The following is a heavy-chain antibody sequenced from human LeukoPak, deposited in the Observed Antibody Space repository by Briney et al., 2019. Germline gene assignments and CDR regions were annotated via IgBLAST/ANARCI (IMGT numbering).Heavy chain of an antibody. CDR1: GDSIRNYY. CDR2: ISYSGNT. J-gene: IGHJ4*02. CDR3: ASAPNEYLFDY. D-gene: IGHD2-2*01. V-gene: IGHV4-59*01. Sequence: SETLSLTCTVSGDSIRNYYWSWIRQPPGKGLEWIGYISYSGNTNYNPSLKSRVTISLDTSKNQFTLKWSSVTAADTAIYYCASAPNEYLFDYWGQGTVVTVSS.